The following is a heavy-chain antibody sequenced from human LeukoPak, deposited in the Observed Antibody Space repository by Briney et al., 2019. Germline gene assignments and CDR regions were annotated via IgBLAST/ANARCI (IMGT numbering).Heavy chain of an antibody. D-gene: IGHD6-19*01. CDR2: IKQDGSEK. CDR3: ARGGQWLDTYYYYGMDV. Sequence: GGSLRLSCAASGFTFSSYWMSWVRQAPGKGLEWVANIKQDGSEKYYVDSVKGRFTISRDNAKNSLYLQMNSLRAEDTAVYYCARGGQWLDTYYYYGMDVWGQGTTVTASS. J-gene: IGHJ6*02. V-gene: IGHV3-7*01. CDR1: GFTFSSYW.